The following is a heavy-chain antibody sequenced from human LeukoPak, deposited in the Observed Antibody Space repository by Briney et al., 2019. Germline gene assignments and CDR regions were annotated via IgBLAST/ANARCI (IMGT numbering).Heavy chain of an antibody. CDR2: IYRSGST. CDR1: GYSISSGYH. J-gene: IGHJ4*02. CDR3: ARVNWILDY. Sequence: DPSETLSLTCTVSGYSISSGYHWGWTRQPPGKGLEWIGSIYRSGSTYYNPSLKSRVTISVDTSKNQFSLKLNSVTAADTAVYYCARVNWILDYWGQGTLVTVSS. D-gene: IGHD2-2*03. V-gene: IGHV4-38-2*02.